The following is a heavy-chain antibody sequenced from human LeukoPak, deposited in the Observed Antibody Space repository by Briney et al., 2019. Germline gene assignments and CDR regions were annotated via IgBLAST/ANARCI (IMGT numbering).Heavy chain of an antibody. CDR2: ISYDGSNK. Sequence: GGSLRLSCAASGFIFSSYGMHWVRQAPGKGLEWVAVISYDGSNKYYADSVKGRFTISRDNSKNTLYLQMNSLRAEDTAVYYCAKDSGSYLDYWGQGTLVTVSS. CDR1: GFIFSSYG. D-gene: IGHD1-26*01. CDR3: AKDSGSYLDY. V-gene: IGHV3-30*18. J-gene: IGHJ4*02.